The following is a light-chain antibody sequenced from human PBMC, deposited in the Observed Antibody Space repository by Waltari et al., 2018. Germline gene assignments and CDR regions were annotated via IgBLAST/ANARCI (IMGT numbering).Light chain of an antibody. J-gene: IGLJ2*01. V-gene: IGLV2-23*01. CDR3: CGYGGTFTSV. Sequence: ALTQPSSVSGSPGHSLTVPCSVSGLPPWYQQHPGKAPRLIIYDSYKRPSGVSDRFSGSQSGTTASLTISGLQAEDEGVYYCCGYGGTFTSVFGGGTKVTVL. CDR1: GL. CDR2: DSY.